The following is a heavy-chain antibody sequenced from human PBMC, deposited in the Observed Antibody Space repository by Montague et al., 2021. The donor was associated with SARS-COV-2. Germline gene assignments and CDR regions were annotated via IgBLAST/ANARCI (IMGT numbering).Heavy chain of an antibody. CDR1: GVSIISRGYH. V-gene: IGHV4-31*03. D-gene: IGHD3-22*01. CDR2: IYYGGTT. J-gene: IGHJ2*01. CDR3: ARSPEPMIILIITSLNWYFDL. Sequence: TLSLTCTVSGVSIISRGYHWSWIRQPPGKVLEWIGYIYYGGTTYYNPSLRSRVTLSVDTSKNQFSLKMSSVTAADTAVYYCARSPEPMIILIITSLNWYFDLWGRGTLVTVSS.